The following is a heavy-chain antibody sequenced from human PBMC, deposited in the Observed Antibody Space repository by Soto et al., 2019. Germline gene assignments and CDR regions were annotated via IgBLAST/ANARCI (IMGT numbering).Heavy chain of an antibody. Sequence: EVQLLESGGGLVQPGGSLRLSCAASVFTFSSYAMSWVRLAPGKGLEWVSGISGSAGDIYYADSVKGRFTISRDNSKNTLFLQMNSVRDEDTAVYYCAKVPGAYYFDYWGQGTRVTVSS. CDR2: ISGSAGDI. CDR1: VFTFSSYA. D-gene: IGHD2-21*01. V-gene: IGHV3-23*01. CDR3: AKVPGAYYFDY. J-gene: IGHJ4*02.